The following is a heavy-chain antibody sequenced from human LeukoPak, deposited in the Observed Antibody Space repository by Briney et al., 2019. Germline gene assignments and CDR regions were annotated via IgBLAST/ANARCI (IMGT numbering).Heavy chain of an antibody. Sequence: PSETLSLTCTVSDGSISSSSYYWGWIREPPGKGLEWIGSIYYSGSTYYNPSLKSRVTISVDTSKNQFSLKLSSVTAADTAVYYCARQDGGYSSSWCNWFDPWGQGTLVTVSS. J-gene: IGHJ5*02. CDR3: ARQDGGYSSSWCNWFDP. CDR1: DGSISSSSYY. CDR2: IYYSGST. V-gene: IGHV4-39*01. D-gene: IGHD6-13*01.